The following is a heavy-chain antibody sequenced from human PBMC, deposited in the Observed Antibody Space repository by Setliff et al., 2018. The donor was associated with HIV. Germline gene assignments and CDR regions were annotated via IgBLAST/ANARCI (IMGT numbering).Heavy chain of an antibody. CDR3: APVSSGWFDP. Sequence: ASVKVSCKVSGYSLTELSMHWVRQAPGKGLEWMGGFDPDDGETVYAQQFQGRVTMTEDTSTDTAYMELTSLRSEDTDMYYCAPVSSGWFDPWGQGTLVTVSS. CDR1: GYSLTELS. J-gene: IGHJ5*02. D-gene: IGHD6-25*01. CDR2: FDPDDGET. V-gene: IGHV1-24*01.